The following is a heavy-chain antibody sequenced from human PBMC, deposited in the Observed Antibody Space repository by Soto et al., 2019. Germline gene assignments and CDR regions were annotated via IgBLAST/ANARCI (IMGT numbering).Heavy chain of an antibody. D-gene: IGHD2-2*01. CDR2: INPNSGGT. CDR3: ARSGYCSSTSCYSGWFDP. V-gene: IGHV1-2*02. J-gene: IGHJ5*02. CDR1: GYTFTGYY. Sequence: ASVKVSCKASGYTFTGYYMHWVRQAPGQGLEWMGWINPNSGGTNYAQKFQGRVTMTRDTSISTAYMELSRLRSDDTAVYYCARSGYCSSTSCYSGWFDPWGQGTLVTV.